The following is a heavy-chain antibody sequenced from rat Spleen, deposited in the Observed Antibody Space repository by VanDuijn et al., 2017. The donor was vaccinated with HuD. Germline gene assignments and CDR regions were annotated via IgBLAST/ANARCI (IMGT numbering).Heavy chain of an antibody. J-gene: IGHJ1*01. CDR2: ISYEGSST. CDR1: GFTFSNYY. Sequence: EVQLAESGGGLVQPGRSMKLSCAALGFTFSNYYMAWVRQAPTKGLEWVASISYEGSSTYYGDSVKGRFTISRDNAKSTLYLQMNSLRSEDTATYYCTRGGRYFDFWGPGTMVTVSS. CDR3: TRGGRYFDF. V-gene: IGHV5-22*01.